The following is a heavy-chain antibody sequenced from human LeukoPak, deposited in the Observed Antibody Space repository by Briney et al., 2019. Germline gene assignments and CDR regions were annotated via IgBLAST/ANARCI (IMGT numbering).Heavy chain of an antibody. D-gene: IGHD3-10*01. CDR1: GGSFSGYY. CDR3: VRVYYYGSGNY. CDR2: INHSGST. Sequence: SETLSLTCAVYGGSFSGYYWSWIRQPPGKGLGWIGEINHSGSTNYIPSLKSRVTISVDTSKNQFSLKLSSVTAADTAVYYCVRVYYYGSGNYWGQGTLVTVSS. J-gene: IGHJ4*02. V-gene: IGHV4-34*01.